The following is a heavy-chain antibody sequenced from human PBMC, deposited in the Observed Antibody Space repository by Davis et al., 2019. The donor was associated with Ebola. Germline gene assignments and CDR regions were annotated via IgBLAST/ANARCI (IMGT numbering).Heavy chain of an antibody. J-gene: IGHJ3*02. Sequence: ASVKVSCKASGYTFTSYGISWVRQAPGQGLEWMGWISAYNGNTNYAQKLQGRVTMTTDTSTSTAYMELRSLRSDDTAVYYCARRNVQCSSTSCYGDAFDIWGQGTMVTVSS. CDR2: ISAYNGNT. V-gene: IGHV1-18*01. D-gene: IGHD2-2*01. CDR1: GYTFTSYG. CDR3: ARRNVQCSSTSCYGDAFDI.